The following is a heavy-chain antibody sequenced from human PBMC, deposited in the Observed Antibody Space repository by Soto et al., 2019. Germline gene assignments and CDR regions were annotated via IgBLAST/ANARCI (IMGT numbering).Heavy chain of an antibody. Sequence: QVQLVQSGAEVKKPGSSVKVSCKASGGTFSSYSINWVRQAPGQGLEWMGVIIPIFGTANYAQKFQGRVTSTADESTSTAYMELSSLRSEDTAVYYCARDGGRHSGGIDYWGQGTLVTVSS. V-gene: IGHV1-69*01. D-gene: IGHD1-26*01. CDR1: GGTFSSYS. CDR3: ARDGGRHSGGIDY. J-gene: IGHJ4*02. CDR2: IIPIFGTA.